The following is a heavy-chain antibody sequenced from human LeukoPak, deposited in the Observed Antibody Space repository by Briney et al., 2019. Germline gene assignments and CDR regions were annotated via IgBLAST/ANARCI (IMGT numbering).Heavy chain of an antibody. V-gene: IGHV3-7*01. Sequence: PGGSLRLSCAASGFTFSSYWMTWVRQAPGKGLEWVANIKQDGSEKYSVDSVKGRFTISRGNAKNSLYMQMNGLRAEDTAVYYCARVMSASVWRTYGSYYYYYYMDVWGKGTTVTVSS. CDR1: GFTFSSYW. D-gene: IGHD3-16*01. CDR3: ARVMSASVWRTYGSYYYYYYMDV. J-gene: IGHJ6*03. CDR2: IKQDGSEK.